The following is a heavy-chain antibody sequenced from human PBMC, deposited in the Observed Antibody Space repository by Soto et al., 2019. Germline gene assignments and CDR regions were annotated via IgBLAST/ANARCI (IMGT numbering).Heavy chain of an antibody. CDR3: ARGLVGVISRDWFDP. Sequence: QVQLVESGGGVVQPGRSLILSCAASGFTFRNYGMHWVRQAPGKGLEWVAVISDDGANKDYADSVKGRFTISRDNSKNTLYLQMNSLRPEETAVYYCARGLVGVISRDWFDPWGQGTLVTVSS. CDR1: GFTFRNYG. D-gene: IGHD3-10*01. V-gene: IGHV3-30-3*01. CDR2: ISDDGANK. J-gene: IGHJ5*02.